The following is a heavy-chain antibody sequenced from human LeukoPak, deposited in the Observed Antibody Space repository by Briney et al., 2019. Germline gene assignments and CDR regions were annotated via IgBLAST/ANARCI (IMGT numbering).Heavy chain of an antibody. CDR2: MFYGGTN. Sequence: SETLSLTCSVSGGSISNADYYWGWIRQAPGKGLEWIGSMFYGGTNHYNPSLKSRATISVDTSKNQFSLKLNSVTAADAAIYYCARQLPTAAADTRGYFDYWGQGAVVTVSS. CDR1: GGSISNADYY. D-gene: IGHD6-13*01. V-gene: IGHV4-39*01. J-gene: IGHJ4*01. CDR3: ARQLPTAAADTRGYFDY.